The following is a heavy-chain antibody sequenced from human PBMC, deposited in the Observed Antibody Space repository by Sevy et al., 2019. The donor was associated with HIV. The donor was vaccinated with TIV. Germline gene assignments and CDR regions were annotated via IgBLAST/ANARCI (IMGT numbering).Heavy chain of an antibody. CDR2: ISGSGGST. D-gene: IGHD2-21*02. J-gene: IGHJ1*01. V-gene: IGHV3-23*01. CDR3: ATRHHIVVVTAIFTEYFQH. CDR1: GFTFSSYA. Sequence: GGSLRLSCAASGFTFSSYAMSWVRQAPGKGLEWVSAISGSGGSTYYADSVKGRFTISRDNSKNTLYLQMNSLRAEDTAVYYCATRHHIVVVTAIFTEYFQHWGQGTLVTVSS.